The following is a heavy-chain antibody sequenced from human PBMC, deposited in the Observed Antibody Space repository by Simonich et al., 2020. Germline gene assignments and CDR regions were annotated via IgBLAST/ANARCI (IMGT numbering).Heavy chain of an antibody. CDR2: IYYSGRT. CDR3: ARLPDY. Sequence: QVQLQESGPGLVKPSETLSLTCTVSGGSISSYYWSWIRQPPGKGLEWIGYIYYSGRTNYNPPLKSRVTISVDTSKNQFSLKLSSVTAADTAVYYCARLPDYWGQGTLVTVSS. CDR1: GGSISSYY. J-gene: IGHJ4*02. V-gene: IGHV4-59*08.